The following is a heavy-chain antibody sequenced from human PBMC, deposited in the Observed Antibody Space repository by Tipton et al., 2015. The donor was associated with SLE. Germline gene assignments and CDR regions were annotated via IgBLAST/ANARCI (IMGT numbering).Heavy chain of an antibody. V-gene: IGHV5-51*03. CDR1: GYSFTSYW. J-gene: IGHJ4*02. CDR3: DVCGSSGTDY. CDR2: IYPGDSDT. D-gene: IGHD6-6*01. Sequence: QLVQSGAEVKKPGESLKISCKGSGYSFTSYWIGWERQMPGKGLEWMGFIYPGDSDTRYSPSFQGQVSISADKSISSAYLQWSSLKASGSAMYDCDVCGSSGTDYWGQGTLVTVSS.